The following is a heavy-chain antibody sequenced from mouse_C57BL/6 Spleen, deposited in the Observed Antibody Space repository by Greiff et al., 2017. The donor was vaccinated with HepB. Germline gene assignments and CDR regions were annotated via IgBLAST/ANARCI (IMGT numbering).Heavy chain of an antibody. CDR3: ARDHPPIYYDYAMDY. CDR1: GYTFTSYW. CDR2: IDPSDSYT. D-gene: IGHD2-1*01. V-gene: IGHV1-50*01. J-gene: IGHJ4*01. Sequence: QVQLQQSGAELVKPGASVKLSCKASGYTFTSYWMQWVKQRPGQGLEWIGEIDPSDSYTNYNQKFKGKATLTVDTSSSTAYMQLSSLTSEDSAVYYCARDHPPIYYDYAMDYWGQGTSVTVSS.